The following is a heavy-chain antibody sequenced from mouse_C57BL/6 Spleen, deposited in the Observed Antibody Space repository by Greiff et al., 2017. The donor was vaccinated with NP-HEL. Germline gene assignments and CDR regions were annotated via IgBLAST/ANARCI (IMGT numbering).Heavy chain of an antibody. CDR3: ARDGYGSSSWFAY. CDR2: ISDGGSYT. Sequence: EVQGVESGGGLVKPGGSLKLSCAASGFTFSSYAMSWVRQTPEKRLEWVATISDGGSYTYYPDNVKGRFTISRDNAKNNLYLQMSHLKSEDTAMYYCARDGYGSSSWFAYWGQGTLVTVSA. D-gene: IGHD1-1*01. V-gene: IGHV5-4*01. J-gene: IGHJ3*01. CDR1: GFTFSSYA.